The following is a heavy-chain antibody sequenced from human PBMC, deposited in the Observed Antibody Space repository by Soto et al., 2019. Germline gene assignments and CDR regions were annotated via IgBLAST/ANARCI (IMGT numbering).Heavy chain of an antibody. CDR2: INHSGST. CDR3: ARGATFYCSSTSCYGAGANYYYYGMDV. D-gene: IGHD2-2*01. V-gene: IGHV4-34*01. CDR1: GGSFSGYY. Sequence: PWETLSLTCAVYGGSFSGYYWSWIRQPPGKGLEWIGEINHSGSTNYNPSLKSRVTISVDTSKNQFSLKLSSVTAADTAVYYCARGATFYCSSTSCYGAGANYYYYGMDVWGQGTTVTVSS. J-gene: IGHJ6*02.